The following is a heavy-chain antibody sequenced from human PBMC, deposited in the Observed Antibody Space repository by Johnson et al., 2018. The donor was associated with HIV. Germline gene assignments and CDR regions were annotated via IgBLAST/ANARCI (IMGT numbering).Heavy chain of an antibody. CDR1: GVIFSSYG. CDR2: IWNDGSDK. J-gene: IGHJ3*02. Sequence: VQLVESGGGVVQPGRSLRLSCAASGVIFSSYGMHWVRQAPGKGLEWVALIWNDGSDKYYADSVKGRFTISRDNSKNTLYLQMNSLRAEDTAVYYCAARIAVADDDAFDIWGQGTMVTVSS. CDR3: AARIAVADDDAFDI. V-gene: IGHV3-33*01. D-gene: IGHD6-19*01.